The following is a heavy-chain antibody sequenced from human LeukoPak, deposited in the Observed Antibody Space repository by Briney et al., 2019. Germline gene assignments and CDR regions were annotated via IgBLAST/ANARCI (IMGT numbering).Heavy chain of an antibody. Sequence: SETLSLTCVVYGGSFSGYYWSWLRQPPGKGLEWIGEIKHSGSSDYNPSLKSRVTISVDTSKNQFSLRLSSVTAADTAVYYCARGLQQWLVKGWFDPWGQGTLVTVSS. CDR3: ARGLQQWLVKGWFDP. J-gene: IGHJ5*02. CDR2: IKHSGSS. V-gene: IGHV4-34*01. D-gene: IGHD6-19*01. CDR1: GGSFSGYY.